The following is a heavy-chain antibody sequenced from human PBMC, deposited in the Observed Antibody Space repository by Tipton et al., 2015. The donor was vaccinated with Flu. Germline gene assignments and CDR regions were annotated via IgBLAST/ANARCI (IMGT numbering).Heavy chain of an antibody. Sequence: TLSLTCTVSGGSLSSFYWTWIRQPAGKGLEWIGRIYSSGSTNYNPSLKSRVTMSVDTSKNQFYLKLNSVAAADPAGYYCARGGCNLGYLGQGKLVTVSS. V-gene: IGHV4-4*07. D-gene: IGHD5-24*01. CDR1: GGSLSSFY. CDR3: ARGGCNLGY. CDR2: IYSSGST. J-gene: IGHJ4*02.